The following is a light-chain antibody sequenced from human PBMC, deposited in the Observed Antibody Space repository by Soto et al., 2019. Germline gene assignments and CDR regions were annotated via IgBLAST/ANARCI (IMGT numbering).Light chain of an antibody. Sequence: DIQMTQSPSSLSASAGDRVTITCRASQGISSHLNWYQQKPGKAPKLLIYAASSLQSGVPSRFGGSGSGTDFPLTISSLQPEDFATYYCQQGYTTPQTFGQGTKVEIK. CDR2: AAS. J-gene: IGKJ1*01. V-gene: IGKV1-39*01. CDR3: QQGYTTPQT. CDR1: QGISSH.